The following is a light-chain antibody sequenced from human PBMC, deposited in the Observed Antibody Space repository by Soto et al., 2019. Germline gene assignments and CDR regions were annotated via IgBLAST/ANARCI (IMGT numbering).Light chain of an antibody. CDR2: GAS. CDR3: QHYGSSPQT. Sequence: IVLTQSATTRCLSPGERAILSCRASHRVSSSYLAWYQQKPGQAPRLLIYGASSWATGIPYRFSGSGSGTEFTLTISRLQPEDFAVYYCQHYGSSPQTFGQGTKVDNK. J-gene: IGKJ1*01. V-gene: IGKV3-20*01. CDR1: HRVSSSY.